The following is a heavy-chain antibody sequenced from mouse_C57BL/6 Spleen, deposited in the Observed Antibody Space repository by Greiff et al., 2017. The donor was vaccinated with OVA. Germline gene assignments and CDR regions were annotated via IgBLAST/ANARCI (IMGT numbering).Heavy chain of an antibody. D-gene: IGHD2-4*01. V-gene: IGHV1-81*01. CDR3: VRQDYDSAWFAY. CDR1: GYTFTSYG. CDR2: IYPRSGNT. Sequence: VQLQQSGAELARPGASVKLSCKASGYTFTSYGISWVKQRTGQGLEWIGEIYPRSGNTYYNEKFKGKATLTADKSSSTAYMELRSLTSEDSAVYFCVRQDYDSAWFAYWGQGTLVTVSA. J-gene: IGHJ3*01.